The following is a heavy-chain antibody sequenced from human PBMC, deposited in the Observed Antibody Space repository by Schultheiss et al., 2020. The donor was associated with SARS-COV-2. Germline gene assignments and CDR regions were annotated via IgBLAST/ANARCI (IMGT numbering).Heavy chain of an antibody. D-gene: IGHD6-6*01. V-gene: IGHV1-69*13. CDR3: ARARPDKGGSRPYYYYGMDV. CDR2: IIPLFGTA. J-gene: IGHJ6*02. CDR1: GYTFTSYA. Sequence: SVKVSCKASGYTFTSYAMNWVRQAPGQGLEWMGGIIPLFGTANYALKFQGRVTITADESTSTAYMELSSLRSEDTAVYYCARARPDKGGSRPYYYYGMDVWGQGTTVTVSS.